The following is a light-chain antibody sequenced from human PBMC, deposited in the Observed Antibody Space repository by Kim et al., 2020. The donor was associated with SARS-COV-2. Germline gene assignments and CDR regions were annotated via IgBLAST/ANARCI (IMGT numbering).Light chain of an antibody. J-gene: IGKJ2*01. CDR2: KAS. CDR1: QSISSW. V-gene: IGKV1-5*03. Sequence: SASGGDRVTITCRASQSISSWLAWYQQKPGKAPKLLIYKASSLESGVPSRFSGSGSGTEFTLTISSLQPDDFATYYCQQYNIYSYTFGQGTKLEI. CDR3: QQYNIYSYT.